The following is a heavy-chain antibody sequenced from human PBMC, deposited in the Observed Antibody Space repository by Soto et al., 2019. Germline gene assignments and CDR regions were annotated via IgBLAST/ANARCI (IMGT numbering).Heavy chain of an antibody. V-gene: IGHV1-69*01. D-gene: IGHD5-12*01. CDR3: ARSWLQSYYFDY. J-gene: IGHJ4*02. Sequence: QVQLVQSGAEVKKPGSSVKVSCKASGGTFSTYPITWVRQAPGQGLEWVGVIVPIFNTSTYARKFRGRVTITADESTTTAFMELRSLRSDDTAVYYWARSWLQSYYFDYWGQGTLVTVSS. CDR1: GGTFSTYP. CDR2: IVPIFNTS.